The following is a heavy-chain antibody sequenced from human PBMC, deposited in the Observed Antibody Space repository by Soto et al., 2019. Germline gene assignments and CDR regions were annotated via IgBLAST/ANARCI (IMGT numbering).Heavy chain of an antibody. CDR3: TAGVDQLDH. CDR1: GFTFSNYW. D-gene: IGHD2-15*01. CDR2: IKEEGSEI. V-gene: IGHV3-7*05. Sequence: EVQLVESGGGLVQPGGSLRLSCVASGFTFSNYWMTWVRQAPGKGLEWVANIKEEGSEIYYVDSVKGRFTISRDNAKNSLYLQLSSLRAVDTAVYYCTAGVDQLDHWGQGNLVTVSS. J-gene: IGHJ4*02.